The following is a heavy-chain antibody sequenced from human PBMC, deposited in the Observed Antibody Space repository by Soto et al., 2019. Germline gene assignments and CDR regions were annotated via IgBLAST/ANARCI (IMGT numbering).Heavy chain of an antibody. CDR2: IDPSDSYT. D-gene: IGHD6-19*01. V-gene: IGHV5-10-1*01. J-gene: IGHJ4*02. CDR1: GYSFTSYW. Sequence: GESLKISCKRSGYSFTSYWISWVRQMPGKGLAWMGRIDPSDSYTNYSPSFQGHVTISADKSISTAYQQWSSLKGSDTAMDYCARATKLRSGWYCFDYWGQGTLVTVSS. CDR3: ARATKLRSGWYCFDY.